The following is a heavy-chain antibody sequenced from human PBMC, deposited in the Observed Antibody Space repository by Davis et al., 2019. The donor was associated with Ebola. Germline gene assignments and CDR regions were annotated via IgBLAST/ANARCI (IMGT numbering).Heavy chain of an antibody. V-gene: IGHV3-15*01. CDR2: IKSKTDGETT. J-gene: IGHJ1*01. CDR1: GFTFANAW. CDR3: ATGGEYFQY. Sequence: SCAASGFTFANAWMTWVRQAPGKGLEWVGRIKSKTDGETTEYAAPVKGRFTISRDDSKKTLDLQMNSLKTEDTAVYYCATGGEYFQYWGQGTVVTVSS.